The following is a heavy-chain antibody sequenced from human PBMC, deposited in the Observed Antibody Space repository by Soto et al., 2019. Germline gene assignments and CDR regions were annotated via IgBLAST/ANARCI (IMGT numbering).Heavy chain of an antibody. D-gene: IGHD4-17*01. CDR3: SRDFIDYGDSGGFDQ. J-gene: IGHJ4*02. CDR1: GFTFSRYA. Sequence: QVQLVESGGGVVQPGTSLRLSCATSGFTFSRYAMHWVRQAPGKGLEWVAILWSDGSNVHYGDSVKGRFTISRDNSKNTLYLQMNDLRVEDTAVYYCSRDFIDYGDSGGFDQCGQGTLVTVSS. CDR2: LWSDGSNV. V-gene: IGHV3-33*01.